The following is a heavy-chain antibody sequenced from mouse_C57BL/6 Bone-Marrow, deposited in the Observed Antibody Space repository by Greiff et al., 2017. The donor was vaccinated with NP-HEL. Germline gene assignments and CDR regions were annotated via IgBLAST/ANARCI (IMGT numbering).Heavy chain of an antibody. J-gene: IGHJ3*01. CDR2: ISSGGDYS. CDR3: TSPYGYDTWFAY. D-gene: IGHD2-14*01. V-gene: IGHV5-9-1*02. Sequence: DVKLVESGEGLVKPGGSLKLSCAASGFTFSSYAMSWVRQTPEKRLEWVAYISSGGDYSYYADTVKGRFTISRDNARNTLYLQMSSLKSEDTAMYYCTSPYGYDTWFAYWGQGTLVTVSA. CDR1: GFTFSSYA.